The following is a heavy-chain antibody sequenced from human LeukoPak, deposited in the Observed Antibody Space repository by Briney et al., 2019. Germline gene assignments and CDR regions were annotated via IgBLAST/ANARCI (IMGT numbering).Heavy chain of an antibody. J-gene: IGHJ6*03. CDR2: IIPIFGTA. V-gene: IGHV1-69*06. Sequence: GASVKVSCKASGGTFSIYAISWVRQAPGQGLEWMGGIIPIFGTANYAQKFQGRVTITADKSTSTAYMELSSLRSEDTAVYYCARDAREVATINYYYYYMDVWGKGTTVTVSS. CDR1: GGTFSIYA. D-gene: IGHD5-24*01. CDR3: ARDAREVATINYYYYYMDV.